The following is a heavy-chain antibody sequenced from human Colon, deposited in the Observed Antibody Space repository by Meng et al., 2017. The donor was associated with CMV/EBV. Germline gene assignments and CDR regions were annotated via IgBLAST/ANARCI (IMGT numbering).Heavy chain of an antibody. CDR1: GFTFVAHA. Sequence: GESLKISCATSGFTFVAHALSWVRQAPGKGLEWVAGVGGSGGMTYYADSVKGRFTISSDSSKDTLYLEMTSLRVDDTAIYYCVKFRSSILAYGMEVWGQGTTVTVSS. CDR3: VKFRSSILAYGMEV. CDR2: VGGSGGMT. J-gene: IGHJ6*02. D-gene: IGHD3-16*01. V-gene: IGHV3-23*01.